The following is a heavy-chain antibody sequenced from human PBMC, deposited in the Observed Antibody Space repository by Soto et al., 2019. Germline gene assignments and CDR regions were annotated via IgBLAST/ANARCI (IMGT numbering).Heavy chain of an antibody. Sequence: GGSLRLSCAASGFTFSSYWMHWVRQAPGKGLVWVSRINTDGSSTSYADSVKGRFTISRDNSKNTLYLQMNSLRAEDTAGSYCAREGRYSYGETYYYYYYMDVWGKGTTVTVSS. CDR3: AREGRYSYGETYYYYYYMDV. D-gene: IGHD5-18*01. CDR2: INTDGSST. CDR1: GFTFSSYW. J-gene: IGHJ6*03. V-gene: IGHV3-74*01.